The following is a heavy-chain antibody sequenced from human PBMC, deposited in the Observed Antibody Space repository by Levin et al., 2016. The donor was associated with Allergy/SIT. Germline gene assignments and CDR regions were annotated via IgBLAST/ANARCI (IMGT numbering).Heavy chain of an antibody. J-gene: IGHJ5*02. CDR2: TYYRSRWHH. CDR3: ARVYYDTTPYSWFDP. D-gene: IGHD3-16*01. V-gene: IGHV6-1*01. Sequence: WIRQSPSRGLEWLGRTYYRSRWHHDYAVSVKSRLTIDPDTSKNQVSLHLNSVTPEDTAVYYCARVYYDTTPYSWFDPWGQGTLVTVSS.